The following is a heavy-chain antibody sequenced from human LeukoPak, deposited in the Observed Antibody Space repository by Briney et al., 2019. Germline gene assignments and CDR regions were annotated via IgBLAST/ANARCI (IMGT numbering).Heavy chain of an antibody. CDR3: AKDPDTGIAVAGPDY. Sequence: GGSLRLSCAASGFSFNTYGMHWVRQAPGKGLEWVAVIWYDGSNKYYADSVKGRFTISRDNSKNTLYLQMNSLRAEDTAVYYCAKDPDTGIAVAGPDYWGQGTLVTVSS. CDR2: IWYDGSNK. D-gene: IGHD6-19*01. CDR1: GFSFNTYG. J-gene: IGHJ4*02. V-gene: IGHV3-33*06.